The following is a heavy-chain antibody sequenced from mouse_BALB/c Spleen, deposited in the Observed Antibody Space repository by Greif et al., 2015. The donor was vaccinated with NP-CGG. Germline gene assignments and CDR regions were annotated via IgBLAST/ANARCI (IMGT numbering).Heavy chain of an antibody. CDR3: ARRNYAYAMDY. J-gene: IGHJ4*01. D-gene: IGHD2-4*01. CDR2: ISSGGGST. CDR1: GFVFSSYD. Sequence: EVKLVESGGGLVKPGGSLKLSCAASGFVFSSYDMSWVRQTPEKRLEWVAYISSGGGSTYYPDTVKGRFTISRDNAKNTLYLQMSSLKSEDTAMYYCARRNYAYAMDYWGQGTSVTVSS. V-gene: IGHV5-12-1*01.